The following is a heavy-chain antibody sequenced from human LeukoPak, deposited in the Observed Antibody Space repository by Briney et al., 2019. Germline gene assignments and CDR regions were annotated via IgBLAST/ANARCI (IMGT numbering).Heavy chain of an antibody. CDR2: INPSGGST. Sequence: GASVKVSCKASGYTFTSYYMHWVRQAPGQGLEWMGIINPSGGSTSYAQKFQGRVTMTRDTSTSTVYMELSSLRSEDTAVYYCARDPNRRLPEGWFDPWGQGTPVTVSS. V-gene: IGHV1-46*01. D-gene: IGHD6-25*01. J-gene: IGHJ5*02. CDR1: GYTFTSYY. CDR3: ARDPNRRLPEGWFDP.